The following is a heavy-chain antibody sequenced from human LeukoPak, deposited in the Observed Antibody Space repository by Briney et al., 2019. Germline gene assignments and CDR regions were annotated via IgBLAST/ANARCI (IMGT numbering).Heavy chain of an antibody. CDR1: GFTFSSYA. Sequence: GGSLRLSCAASGFTFSSYAMSWVRQAPGKGLEWVSAISGSGGSTYYADSVKGRFTISRDNSKNTLYLQMNSLRAEGTAVYYCAKQDTAMVSQDAFDIWGQGTMVTVSS. CDR3: AKQDTAMVSQDAFDI. CDR2: ISGSGGST. J-gene: IGHJ3*02. D-gene: IGHD5-18*01. V-gene: IGHV3-23*01.